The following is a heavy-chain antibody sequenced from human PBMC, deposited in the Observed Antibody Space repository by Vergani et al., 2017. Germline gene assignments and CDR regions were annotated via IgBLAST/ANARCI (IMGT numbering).Heavy chain of an antibody. Sequence: QVQLVQSGAEVKKPGASVKVSCKVSGYTFSTYGISWVRQAPGQGLEWMGWISAYNGNTNYPEKFQGRLTMTTDTSTRTAYMELRSLRSDDTAVYYCARAPIKIQHWDYWGQGTLVTVSS. CDR3: ARAPIKIQHWDY. CDR1: GYTFSTYG. J-gene: IGHJ4*02. CDR2: ISAYNGNT. V-gene: IGHV1-18*01. D-gene: IGHD1-1*01.